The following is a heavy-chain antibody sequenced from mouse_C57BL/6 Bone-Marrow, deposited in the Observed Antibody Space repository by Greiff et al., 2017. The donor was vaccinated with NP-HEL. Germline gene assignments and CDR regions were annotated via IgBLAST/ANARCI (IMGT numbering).Heavy chain of an antibody. D-gene: IGHD2-2*01. Sequence: EVHLVESGGGLVKPGGSLKLSCAASGFTFSDYGMHWVRQAPEKGLEWVAYISSGSSTIYYTETVKGRLTISRDNAKNTRFLQMTSLRSEDTAMYDCASGYYWGQGTTLTVSS. J-gene: IGHJ2*01. V-gene: IGHV5-17*01. CDR2: ISSGSSTI. CDR3: ASGYY. CDR1: GFTFSDYG.